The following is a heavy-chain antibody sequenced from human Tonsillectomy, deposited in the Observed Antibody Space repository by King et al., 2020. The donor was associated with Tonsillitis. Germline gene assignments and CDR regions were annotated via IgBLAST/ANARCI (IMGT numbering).Heavy chain of an antibody. Sequence: VQLVESGGGLVQPGGSLRLSCAASGFTFSSYAMTWVRQAPGKGLEWVSSITGWGGRTYDADSVKGRFTISRDNAKNTLFLQMNSLRAEDTAIYFCAKGRTTVTPTPLLLGGQGTLVTVSS. V-gene: IGHV3-23*04. CDR1: GFTFSSYA. D-gene: IGHD4-17*01. CDR2: ITGWGGRT. J-gene: IGHJ4*02. CDR3: AKGRTTVTPTPLLL.